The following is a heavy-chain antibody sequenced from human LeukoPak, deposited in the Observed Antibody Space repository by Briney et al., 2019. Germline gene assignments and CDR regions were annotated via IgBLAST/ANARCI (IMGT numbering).Heavy chain of an antibody. J-gene: IGHJ6*02. CDR3: ARHYYGSGSYYIYYYGMDV. CDR2: INHSGST. CDR1: GGSFSGYY. D-gene: IGHD3-10*01. Sequence: SETLSLTCAVYGGSFSGYYWSWIRQPPGKGLEWIGEINHSGSTNYNPSLKSRVTISVDTSKNQFSLKLSSVTAADTAVYYCARHYYGSGSYYIYYYGMDVWGQGTTVTVSS. V-gene: IGHV4-34*01.